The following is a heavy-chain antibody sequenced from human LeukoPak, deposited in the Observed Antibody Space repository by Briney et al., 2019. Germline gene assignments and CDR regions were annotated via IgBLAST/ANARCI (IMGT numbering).Heavy chain of an antibody. Sequence: PSETLSLTCTVSGGSIRSSSYYWGWIRQPPGKGLEWIGSIYYSGSTYYNPSLKSRVTISVDTSKNQFSLKLSSVTAADTAVYYCARLVTEYGDYATYYYYYMDVWGKGTTVTISS. CDR1: GGSIRSSSYY. V-gene: IGHV4-39*01. CDR3: ARLVTEYGDYATYYYYYMDV. J-gene: IGHJ6*03. D-gene: IGHD4-17*01. CDR2: IYYSGST.